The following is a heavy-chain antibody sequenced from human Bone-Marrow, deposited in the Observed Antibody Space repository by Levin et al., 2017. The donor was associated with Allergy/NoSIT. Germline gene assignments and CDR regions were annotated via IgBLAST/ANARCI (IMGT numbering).Heavy chain of an antibody. Sequence: PSETLSLTCTVSGGSISSYYWSWIRQPPGKGLEWIGYIYYSGSTNYNPSLKSRVTISVDTSKNQFSLKLSSVTAADTAVYYCARDRSAGFGMDVWGQGTTVTVSS. V-gene: IGHV4-59*01. CDR3: ARDRSAGFGMDV. D-gene: IGHD1-26*01. CDR1: GGSISSYY. CDR2: IYYSGST. J-gene: IGHJ6*02.